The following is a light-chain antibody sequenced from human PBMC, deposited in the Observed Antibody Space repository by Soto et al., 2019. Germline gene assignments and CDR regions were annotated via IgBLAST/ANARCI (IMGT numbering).Light chain of an antibody. CDR1: QSVSSY. V-gene: IGKV3-11*01. J-gene: IGKJ5*01. Sequence: EIVLTQSPATLSLSPGERATLSCRASQSVSSYLAWYQQKPGQAPRLLIYDASNRATGIPARFSGSGPGTDFTLTISSLVPEDFAVYYCQQRSNWPPITFGQGTRLEIK. CDR3: QQRSNWPPIT. CDR2: DAS.